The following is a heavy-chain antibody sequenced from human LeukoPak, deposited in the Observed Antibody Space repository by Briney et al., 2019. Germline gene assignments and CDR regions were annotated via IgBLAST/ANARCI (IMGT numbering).Heavy chain of an antibody. CDR2: ISGSGSGT. CDR3: TKGFQSTPGSWFDT. Sequence: GGSLRLSCAASGFMFSSYAMSWVRQAPGQGLEWVSAISGSGSGTYYADSVKGRFTISRDNSNNMIYLQMNSLRAEDTAVYYFTKGFQSTPGSWFDTCGEGDLVTVSS. V-gene: IGHV3-23*01. J-gene: IGHJ5*02. CDR1: GFMFSSYA. D-gene: IGHD2-15*01.